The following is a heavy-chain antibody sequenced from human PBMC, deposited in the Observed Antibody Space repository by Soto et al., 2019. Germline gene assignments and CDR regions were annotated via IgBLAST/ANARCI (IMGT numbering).Heavy chain of an antibody. CDR1: GDSVSSNSVI. J-gene: IGHJ4*02. D-gene: IGHD1-1*01. CDR2: TYYRSKWYN. V-gene: IGHV6-1*01. CDR3: AREGLERHFDY. Sequence: SQTHSLTCAISGDSVSSNSVIWNWIRQSPSRGLEWLGRTYYRSKWYNDYAVPVKSRVFINPDTSKNQFSLQLNSVTPEDTAVYYCAREGLERHFDYWGQGTLVTVSS.